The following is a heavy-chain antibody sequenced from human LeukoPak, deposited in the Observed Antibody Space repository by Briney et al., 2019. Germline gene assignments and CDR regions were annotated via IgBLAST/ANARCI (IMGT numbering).Heavy chain of an antibody. V-gene: IGHV4-30-2*01. CDR3: ARALYYDSSGYLIDAFDI. Sequence: PSETLSLTCAVPGGSISCGGYSWSWIRQPPGTGLEWIGYIYHSGSTYYNPSLKSRVTISVDRSKNQFSLKLSSVTAADTDVYHCARALYYDSSGYLIDAFDIWGQGTMVTVSS. CDR2: IYHSGST. CDR1: GGSISCGGYS. D-gene: IGHD3-22*01. J-gene: IGHJ3*02.